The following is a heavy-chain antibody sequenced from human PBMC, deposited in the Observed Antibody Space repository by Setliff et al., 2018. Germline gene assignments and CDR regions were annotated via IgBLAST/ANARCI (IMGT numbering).Heavy chain of an antibody. D-gene: IGHD4-17*01. V-gene: IGHV4-4*07. J-gene: IGHJ1*01. CDR3: VRVGREYGDSGGHDAFRN. Sequence: SETLSLTCNVYGASVINYYWNWIRQSAGEGLEWLGRIYSDGRSSCNPSLKSRISMSLDASKNEMFLKMSSLTAADTARYYCVRVGREYGDSGGHDAFRNWGQGKMVTVSS. CDR2: IYSDGRS. CDR1: GASVINYY.